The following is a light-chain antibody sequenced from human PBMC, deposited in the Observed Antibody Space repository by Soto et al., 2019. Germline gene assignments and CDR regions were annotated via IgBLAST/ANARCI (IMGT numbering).Light chain of an antibody. CDR2: GAS. CDR3: RLYGSSPPMYT. Sequence: DIVLTQSPDTLSLSPGERASLSCRASQSINNVYLGWYQQKRGQAPRLLIYGASSRATGIPDRFSGSGSGTDFTLTISRLEPEDFAVYYCRLYGSSPPMYTFGQGTKLEI. V-gene: IGKV3-20*01. J-gene: IGKJ2*01. CDR1: QSINNVY.